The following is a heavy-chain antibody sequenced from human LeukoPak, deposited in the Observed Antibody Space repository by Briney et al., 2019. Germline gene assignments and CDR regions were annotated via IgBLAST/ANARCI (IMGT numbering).Heavy chain of an antibody. D-gene: IGHD5-24*01. V-gene: IGHV4-31*11. Sequence: PSETLSLTCAVYGGSFSGYYWSWIRQHPGKGLEWIGYIYYSGSTYYNPSLKSRVTISVDTSKNQFSLKLSSVTAADTAVYYCASYTPVRDGYKRFDYWGQGTLVTVSS. CDR2: IYYSGST. CDR3: ASYTPVRDGYKRFDY. J-gene: IGHJ4*02. CDR1: GGSFSGYY.